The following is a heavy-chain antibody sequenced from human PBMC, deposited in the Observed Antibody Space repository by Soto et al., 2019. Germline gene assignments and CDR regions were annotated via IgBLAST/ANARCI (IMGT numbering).Heavy chain of an antibody. J-gene: IGHJ5*02. CDR3: ARHIGRYYDFWSAKSRFTWFEP. CDR1: GGSISSSSYY. Sequence: QLQLQESGPGLVKPSETLSLTCTVSGGSISSSSYYWGWIRQAPGKGLEWMGSIYSSGSTYYNPSLKSRVTISVDPSKNQFSLKLSSVPAADTAVYYCARHIGRYYDFWSAKSRFTWFEPWGQGTLVTVSS. D-gene: IGHD3-3*01. CDR2: IYSSGST. V-gene: IGHV4-39*01.